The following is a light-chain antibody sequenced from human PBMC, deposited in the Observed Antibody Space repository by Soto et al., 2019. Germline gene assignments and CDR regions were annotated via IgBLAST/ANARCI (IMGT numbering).Light chain of an antibody. CDR2: DAS. V-gene: IGKV3-15*01. J-gene: IGKJ4*01. CDR1: QSVRNN. CDR3: QQYDIWPLT. Sequence: EIVMTQSPATLSVSPGEGATLSCRASQSVRNNLAWYQRKPGQAPRLLIYDASARATGIPASFSGRGSGTEFTLTISSLQSGDLAVYYCQQYDIWPLTFGGGTKVEI.